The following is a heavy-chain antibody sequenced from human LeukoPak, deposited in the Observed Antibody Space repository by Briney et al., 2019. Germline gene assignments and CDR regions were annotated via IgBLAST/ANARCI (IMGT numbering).Heavy chain of an antibody. D-gene: IGHD2/OR15-2a*01. V-gene: IGHV3-74*03. CDR3: VRDVPKQNFDF. Sequence: PGGSLRLSCAASGFTFSPSWMHWVRQAPGKGLVWVSRIKTDGSNTKYADSVKGRFSISRDNAKKTLYLQMNSLRIEDTAVYYCVRDVPKQNFDFWGQGVLVTVSS. CDR2: IKTDGSNT. CDR1: GFTFSPSW. J-gene: IGHJ4*02.